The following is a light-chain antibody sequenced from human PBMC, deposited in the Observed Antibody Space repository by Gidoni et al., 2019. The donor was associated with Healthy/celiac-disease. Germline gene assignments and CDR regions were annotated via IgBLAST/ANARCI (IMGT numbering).Light chain of an antibody. CDR3: YSAADNLRV. V-gene: IGLV3-27*01. J-gene: IGLJ3*02. CDR2: KDS. CDR1: VLAKTY. Sequence: SYELTQPSSVSVSPGQTARITCSGDVLAKTYARWFQQKPGQAPVLVIYKDSERPSGIPERFSGSSSGTTVTLTISGAQVEDEADYYCYSAADNLRVFGGGTKLTVL.